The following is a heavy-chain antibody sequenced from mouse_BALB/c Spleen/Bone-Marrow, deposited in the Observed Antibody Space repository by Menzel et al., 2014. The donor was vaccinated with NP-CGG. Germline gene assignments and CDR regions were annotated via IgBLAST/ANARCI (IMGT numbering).Heavy chain of an antibody. D-gene: IGHD1-1*02. J-gene: IGHJ3*01. Sequence: QVQLQQSGAELARPGASVKMSCRASGYTFTTYTMHWVKQRPGQGLEWIGYINPSSGYTNYNQKFKDKATLTADKSSSTAYMQLSSLTSEDSAVYYCARDWTIPFAYWGQGTPVTVSA. CDR2: INPSSGYT. V-gene: IGHV1-4*01. CDR1: GYTFTTYT. CDR3: ARDWTIPFAY.